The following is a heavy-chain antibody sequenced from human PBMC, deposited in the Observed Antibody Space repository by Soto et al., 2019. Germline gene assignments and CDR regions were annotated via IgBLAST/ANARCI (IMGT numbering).Heavy chain of an antibody. CDR2: IGSKGETYAT. J-gene: IGHJ4*02. CDR1: GFTFCSSN. V-gene: IGHV3-73*01. CDR3: VRDDIGLGIDY. Sequence: PGGSLILSCAASGFTFCSSNLQWVRQASGKGLEWLGRIGSKGETYATTYAASVKGRFTISRDNAKNTLYLQMNSLRAEDTAVYYCVRDDIGLGIDYWGLGTLVTVSS. D-gene: IGHD1-1*01.